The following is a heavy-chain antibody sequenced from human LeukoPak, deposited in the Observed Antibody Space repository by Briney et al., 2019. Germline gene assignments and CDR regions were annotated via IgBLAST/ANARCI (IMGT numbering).Heavy chain of an antibody. CDR3: AKAGSGSYFDH. D-gene: IGHD1-26*01. Sequence: GGSLRLSCAASGFTVRSNYMSWVRQAPGKVLEWVAFVRFDGNEKYYSDSVKGRFTTSRDNSKNTVFLQMNSLRDDDTAVYYCAKAGSGSYFDHWGQGTLLTVSS. CDR2: VRFDGNEK. J-gene: IGHJ4*02. V-gene: IGHV3-30*02. CDR1: GFTVRSNY.